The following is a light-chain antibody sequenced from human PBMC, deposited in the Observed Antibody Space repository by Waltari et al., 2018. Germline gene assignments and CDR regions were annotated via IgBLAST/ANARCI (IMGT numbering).Light chain of an antibody. V-gene: IGKV1-12*01. CDR2: AAS. J-gene: IGKJ5*01. CDR1: QHISSW. CDR3: QQANSFPIT. Sequence: IQMTQSPSSVSASLGDRVICTGRASQHISSWLVWYQQKPGKAPKLLIYAASSLQSGVPSRFSGSGSGTDFTLTISSLQPEDFATYYCQQANSFPITFGQGTRLEIK.